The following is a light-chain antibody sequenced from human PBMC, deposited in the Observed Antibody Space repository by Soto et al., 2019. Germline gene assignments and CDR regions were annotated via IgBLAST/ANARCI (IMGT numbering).Light chain of an antibody. J-gene: IGLJ2*01. CDR3: RSYSSSTTHVV. CDR2: DVT. Sequence: HSALTQPASVSGSPGRSVTISCTGTSSDVGDFNYVSWYQHLPGRAPKLIIYDVTNRPSGISYRFSASKSGRTASLTISGLQAEDEADYYCRSYSSSTTHVVFGGGTKLTVL. V-gene: IGLV2-14*03. CDR1: SSDVGDFNY.